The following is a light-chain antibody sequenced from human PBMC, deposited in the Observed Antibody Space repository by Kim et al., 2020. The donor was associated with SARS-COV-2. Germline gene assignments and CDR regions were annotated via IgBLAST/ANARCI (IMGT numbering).Light chain of an antibody. CDR2: DAS. J-gene: IGKJ4*01. V-gene: IGKV3-11*01. CDR1: QSVNWY. Sequence: PGESATLSCRASQSVNWYLAWYQQKPGQAPRLLIYDASKRATGIPARFSGSGSGTDFTLTISSLQPEDFAVYYCQHRRSWPLTFGGGTKVEIK. CDR3: QHRRSWPLT.